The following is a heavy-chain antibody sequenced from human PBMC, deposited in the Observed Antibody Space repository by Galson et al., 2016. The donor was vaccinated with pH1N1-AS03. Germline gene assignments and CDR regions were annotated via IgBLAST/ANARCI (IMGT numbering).Heavy chain of an antibody. CDR1: GLTFQGRA. V-gene: IGHV3-9*01. CDR3: VKDIAPGGADV. J-gene: IGHJ6*02. D-gene: IGHD2-2*01. CDR2: IDGNRKAI. Sequence: SLRLSCAAYGLTFQGRAMHWVRQPPGKGLEWVSGIDGNRKAIDYADSVKGRFTVSRDNAKNSLYLQMNSLGVEDTATYYCVKDIAPGGADVWGQGTTVIVS.